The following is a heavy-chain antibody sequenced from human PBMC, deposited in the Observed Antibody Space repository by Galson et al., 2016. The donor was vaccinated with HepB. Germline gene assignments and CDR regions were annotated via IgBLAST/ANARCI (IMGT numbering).Heavy chain of an antibody. Sequence: SVKVSCKASGYTLISNDISWLRQAPGQGPEWMGWISGYNGNTNYAQKVQGRVTLTRDTSTSTTYMELRSLRSDDTAVYYCARDRGLIGAFDIWGQGTMVTVSS. CDR2: ISGYNGNT. J-gene: IGHJ3*02. CDR1: GYTLISND. CDR3: ARDRGLIGAFDI. V-gene: IGHV1-18*01. D-gene: IGHD2-8*01.